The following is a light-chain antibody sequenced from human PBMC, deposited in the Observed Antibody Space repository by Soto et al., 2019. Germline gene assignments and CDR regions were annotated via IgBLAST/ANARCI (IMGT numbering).Light chain of an antibody. CDR1: SSDVGGYNY. J-gene: IGLJ1*01. CDR2: EVS. Sequence: QSVLTQPASVSGSAEQSITISCTGTSSDVGGYNYVSWYQHHPGKAPKLMIYEVSSRPSGVSYRFSGSKSGNTASLTISGLQAYDEAEYYCSSYTSSTTLLIFGTGTKVTVL. V-gene: IGLV2-14*01. CDR3: SSYTSSTTLLI.